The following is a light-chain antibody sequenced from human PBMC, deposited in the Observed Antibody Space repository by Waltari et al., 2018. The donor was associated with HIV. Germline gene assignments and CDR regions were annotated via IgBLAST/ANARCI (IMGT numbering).Light chain of an antibody. J-gene: IGLJ3*02. CDR1: SSDDGGYNY. V-gene: IGLV2-14*03. CDR3: SSYTSSSTRV. Sequence: QSALTQPASVSGSPGQSITIPCTGTSSDDGGYNYVSWYQRHPGKAPKLIIYDVSNRPSGVSNRFSGSKSGNRASLTISGLQAEDEADYYCSSYTSSSTRVFGGGTTVTVL. CDR2: DVS.